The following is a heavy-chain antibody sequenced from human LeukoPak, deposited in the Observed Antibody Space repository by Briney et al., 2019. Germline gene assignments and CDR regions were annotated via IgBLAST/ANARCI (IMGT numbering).Heavy chain of an antibody. CDR2: ISYDGSNK. V-gene: IGHV3-30-3*01. J-gene: IGHJ4*02. D-gene: IGHD5-12*01. CDR1: GFTFSSYA. Sequence: GGSLRLSCAASGFTFSSYAMHWVRQAPGKGLEWVAVISYDGSNKYYADSVKGRFTISRDNSKNTLYLQMNSLRAEDTAVYYCARDRGDLDIVVTGYFDYWGQGTLVTVSS. CDR3: ARDRGDLDIVVTGYFDY.